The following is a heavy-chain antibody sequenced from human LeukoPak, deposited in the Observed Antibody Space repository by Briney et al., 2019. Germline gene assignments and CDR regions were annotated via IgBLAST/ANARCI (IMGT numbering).Heavy chain of an antibody. V-gene: IGHV3-21*01. Sequence: KPGGSLRLSCAASGFTFSSYSMNWVRQAPGKGLEWVSSISSSSSYIYYADSVKGRFTISRDNAKNSLYLQMNSLRAEDTAVYYCARETPAGGWFDPWGQGTLVTVSS. D-gene: IGHD3-16*01. CDR3: ARETPAGGWFDP. CDR1: GFTFSSYS. CDR2: ISSSSSYI. J-gene: IGHJ5*02.